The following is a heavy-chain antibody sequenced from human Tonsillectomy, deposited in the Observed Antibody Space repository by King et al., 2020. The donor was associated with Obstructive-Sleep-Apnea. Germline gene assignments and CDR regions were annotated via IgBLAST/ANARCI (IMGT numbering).Heavy chain of an antibody. D-gene: IGHD6-13*01. CDR2: IYSAGSS. CDR3: TKVGQHLGFDP. V-gene: IGHV3-66*01. J-gene: IGHJ5*02. CDR1: GFTVSGNY. Sequence: VQLVESGGGLVQPGGSLGLSCAASGFTVSGNYMSWVRQAPGKGLEWVSVIYSAGSSYYADSLRGRFTISRDFSKNTLYLQINSLRAEDTAVYYCTKVGQHLGFDPWGQGTLVTVSS.